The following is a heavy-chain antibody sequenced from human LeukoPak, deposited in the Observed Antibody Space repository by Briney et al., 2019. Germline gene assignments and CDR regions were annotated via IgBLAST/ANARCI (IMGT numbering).Heavy chain of an antibody. CDR3: AKDRGYSYGSPPGIAVAGTDY. D-gene: IGHD6-19*01. V-gene: IGHV3-9*01. CDR2: ISWNSGSI. J-gene: IGHJ4*02. Sequence: GRSLRLSCAASGFTFDDYAMHWVRQAPGKGLEWVSGISWNSGSIGYADSVKGRFTISRDNAKNSLYLQMNSLRAEDTALYYCAKDRGYSYGSPPGIAVAGTDYWGQGTLVTVSP. CDR1: GFTFDDYA.